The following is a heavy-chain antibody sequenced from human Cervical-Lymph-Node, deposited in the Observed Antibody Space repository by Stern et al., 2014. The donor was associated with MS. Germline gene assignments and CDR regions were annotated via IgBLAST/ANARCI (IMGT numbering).Heavy chain of an antibody. CDR2: ISYDGSNQ. CDR1: GFTFSAYD. J-gene: IGHJ3*02. Sequence: QVQLVESGGGVVQPGRSLRLSCATSGFTFSAYDMHWVRQAPGKGLEWVALISYDGSNQYFADSVKGRFTISRDNSKNTLYLQMNSLRAEDTAVYYCANGNHYIWFGENSFDIWGQGTMVTVSS. V-gene: IGHV3-30*18. D-gene: IGHD3-10*01. CDR3: ANGNHYIWFGENSFDI.